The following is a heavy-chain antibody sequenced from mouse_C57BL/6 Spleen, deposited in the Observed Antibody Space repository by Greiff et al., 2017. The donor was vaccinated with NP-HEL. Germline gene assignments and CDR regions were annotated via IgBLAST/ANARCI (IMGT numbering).Heavy chain of an antibody. D-gene: IGHD2-13*01. Sequence: EVKLEESGGGLVQPGGSMKLSCGASGFTFSNYWMNWVRQSPEKGLEWVAQIRLKSDNYATHYAESVKGRFTISRDDSKSSVYLQMNNLRAEDTGIYYYCDNEWFAYWGQGTLVTVSA. J-gene: IGHJ3*01. CDR1: GFTFSNYW. CDR3: CDNEWFAY. CDR2: IRLKSDNYAT. V-gene: IGHV6-3*01.